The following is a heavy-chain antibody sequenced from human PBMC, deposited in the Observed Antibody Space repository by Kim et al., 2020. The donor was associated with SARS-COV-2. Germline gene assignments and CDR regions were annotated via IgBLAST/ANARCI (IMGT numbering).Heavy chain of an antibody. CDR1: GGSISSSSYY. J-gene: IGHJ5*02. CDR3: ARNEDILTGYNWFDP. Sequence: SETLSLTCTVSGGSISSSSYYWGWIRQPPGKGLEWIGSIYYSGSTYYNPSLKSRVTISVDTSKNQFSLKLSSVTAADTAVYYCARNEDILTGYNWFDPWGQGTLVTVSS. D-gene: IGHD3-9*01. V-gene: IGHV4-39*07. CDR2: IYYSGST.